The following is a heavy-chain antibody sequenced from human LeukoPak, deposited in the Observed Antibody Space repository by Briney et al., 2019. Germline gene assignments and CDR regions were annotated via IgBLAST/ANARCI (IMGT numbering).Heavy chain of an antibody. J-gene: IGHJ4*02. CDR2: IYTSGST. CDR1: GGSISSYY. CDR3: AGLYYYGSGSSFDY. Sequence: SETLSLTCTVSGGSISSYYWSWIRQPAGKGLEWIGRIYTSGSTNYSPSLKSRVTMSVDTSKNQFSLKLSSVTAADTAVYYCAGLYYYGSGSSFDYWGQGTLVTASS. D-gene: IGHD3-10*01. V-gene: IGHV4-4*07.